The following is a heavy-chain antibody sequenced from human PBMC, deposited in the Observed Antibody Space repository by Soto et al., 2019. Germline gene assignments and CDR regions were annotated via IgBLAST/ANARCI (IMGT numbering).Heavy chain of an antibody. CDR3: AKDPLGEPLRGPY. J-gene: IGHJ4*02. CDR1: GFTFSSYA. CDR2: ISGSGGST. V-gene: IGHV3-23*01. D-gene: IGHD1-26*01. Sequence: EVQLLESGGGLVQPGGSLRLSCAASGFTFSSYAMSWARQAQGKGLEWVSAISGSGGSTYYADSVKGRFTISRDNSKNTLYLQMNSLRAEDTAVYYCAKDPLGEPLRGPYWGQGTLVTVSS.